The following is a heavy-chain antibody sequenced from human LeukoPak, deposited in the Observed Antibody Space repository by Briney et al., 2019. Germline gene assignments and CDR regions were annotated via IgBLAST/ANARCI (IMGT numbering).Heavy chain of an antibody. V-gene: IGHV1-18*01. CDR2: ISGHNDDT. CDR1: GYTFTSYA. CDR3: GRAGYCSGGSCYPYYYYYYMDV. D-gene: IGHD2-15*01. J-gene: IGHJ6*03. Sequence: GASVKVSCKASGYTFTSYAISWVRQAPGQGLEWMGWISGHNDDTNYAQRLQGRVTMTTDTSTSTAYMELRSLRSDDTAVYYCGRAGYCSGGSCYPYYYYYYMDVWGKGTTVTVSS.